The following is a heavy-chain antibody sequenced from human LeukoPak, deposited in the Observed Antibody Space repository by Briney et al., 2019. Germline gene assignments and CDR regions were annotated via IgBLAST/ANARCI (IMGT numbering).Heavy chain of an antibody. Sequence: ASVKVSCKASGYTFTGYYMHWVRQAPGQGLEWMGWINPNSGGTNYAQKFQGRVTMTRDTSISTAYMELSRLRSDDTAVYYCARGLTIVVVAKGWFDPWGQGTLVTVSS. D-gene: IGHD2-15*01. V-gene: IGHV1-2*02. J-gene: IGHJ5*02. CDR1: GYTFTGYY. CDR2: INPNSGGT. CDR3: ARGLTIVVVAKGWFDP.